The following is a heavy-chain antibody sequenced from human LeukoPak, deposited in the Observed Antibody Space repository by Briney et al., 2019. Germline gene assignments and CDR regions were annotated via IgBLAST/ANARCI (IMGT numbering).Heavy chain of an antibody. CDR1: GFTFSSYG. CDR2: IWYDGSNK. J-gene: IGHJ4*02. CDR3: AKPGLVVPAAGYFDY. Sequence: GGSLRLSCAASGFTFSSYGMHWVRQAPGKGLEWVAVIWYDGSNKYYADSVRGRFTISRDNYKNTLYLQMNSLRPEDTAVYYCAKPGLVVPAAGYFDYWGQGTLVTVSS. V-gene: IGHV3-30*02. D-gene: IGHD2-2*01.